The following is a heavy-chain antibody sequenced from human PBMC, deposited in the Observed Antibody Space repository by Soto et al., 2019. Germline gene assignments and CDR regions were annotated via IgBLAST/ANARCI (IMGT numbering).Heavy chain of an antibody. CDR3: ARKGTAAPVDY. CDR2: IDWDDDK. Sequence: SGPTLVNPTQTLTLTCTVSGFSLSTSGVRVSWIRQPPGKALEWLARIDWDDDKFYSTSLRTRLAVSKDTSKNQVVLTMTNMDPDDTAVYYCARKGTAAPVDYWGQGTLVTVSS. CDR1: GFSLSTSGVR. V-gene: IGHV2-70*03. J-gene: IGHJ4*02. D-gene: IGHD2-15*01.